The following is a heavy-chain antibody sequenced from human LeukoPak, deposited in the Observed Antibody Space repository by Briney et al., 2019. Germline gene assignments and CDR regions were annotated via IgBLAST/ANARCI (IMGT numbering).Heavy chain of an antibody. CDR1: GFTFSSYS. D-gene: IGHD2-2*01. V-gene: IGHV3-21*01. CDR2: ISSSSSYI. Sequence: GGSLRLSCAASGFTFSSYSMNWVRQAPGKGLEWVSSISSSSSYIYYADSVKGRSTISRDNAKNSLYLQMNSLRAEDTAVYYCAIDGCSSTSCYVGVLIYWGQGTLVTVSS. J-gene: IGHJ4*02. CDR3: AIDGCSSTSCYVGVLIY.